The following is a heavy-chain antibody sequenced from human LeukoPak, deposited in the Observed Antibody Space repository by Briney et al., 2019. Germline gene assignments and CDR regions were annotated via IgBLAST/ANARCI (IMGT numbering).Heavy chain of an antibody. J-gene: IGHJ4*02. D-gene: IGHD2-21*02. V-gene: IGHV3-23*01. Sequence: QTGGSLRLSCAASGFTFSSYAMSWVRQAPGKGLEWVSAISGSGGSTYYADSVKGRFTISRDNSKNTLYLQMNSLRAEDTAVYYCAKDCFSNCGGDLPFDYWGQGTLVTVSS. CDR2: ISGSGGST. CDR3: AKDCFSNCGGDLPFDY. CDR1: GFTFSSYA.